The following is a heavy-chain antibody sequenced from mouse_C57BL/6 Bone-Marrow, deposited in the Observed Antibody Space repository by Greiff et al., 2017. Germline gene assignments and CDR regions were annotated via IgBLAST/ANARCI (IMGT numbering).Heavy chain of an antibody. V-gene: IGHV2-2*01. CDR2: IWSGGST. Sequence: QVQLQQSGPGQVQPSQSLSITCTVSGFSLTSYGVHWVRQSPGKGLEWLGVIWSGGSTDYNAAFISRLSISKDNSKSQVFFKMNSLQADDTAIYYCARNRLRRGYAMDYWGQGTSVTVSS. D-gene: IGHD2-4*01. CDR3: ARNRLRRGYAMDY. CDR1: GFSLTSYG. J-gene: IGHJ4*01.